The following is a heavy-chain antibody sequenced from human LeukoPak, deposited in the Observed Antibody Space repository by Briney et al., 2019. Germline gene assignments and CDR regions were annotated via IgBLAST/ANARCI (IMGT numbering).Heavy chain of an antibody. D-gene: IGHD6-13*01. J-gene: IGHJ5*02. CDR1: GGSISSYY. CDR2: IYYSGST. Sequence: SETLSLTCTVSGGSISSYYWSWIRQPPGKGLEWIGYIYYSGSTNYNPSLKSRVTISVDTSKNQFSLKLSSVPAADTAVYYCARGRDGYSSSWYDWFDPWGQGTLVTVSS. CDR3: ARGRDGYSSSWYDWFDP. V-gene: IGHV4-59*01.